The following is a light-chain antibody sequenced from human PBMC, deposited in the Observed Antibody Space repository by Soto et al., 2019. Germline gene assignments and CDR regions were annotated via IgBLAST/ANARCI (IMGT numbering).Light chain of an antibody. V-gene: IGKV1-33*01. CDR3: QQSHSLPIT. CDR1: QGISTS. J-gene: IGKJ3*01. Sequence: DIQMTQSPSSLSASVGDRVTITCQASQGISTSLHWYQHKPGKAPKLLIYAASKLETGVQSRFCVGGSGTYFSFTVTSLQPEDMATYYFQQSHSLPITVGPGTKVDI. CDR2: AAS.